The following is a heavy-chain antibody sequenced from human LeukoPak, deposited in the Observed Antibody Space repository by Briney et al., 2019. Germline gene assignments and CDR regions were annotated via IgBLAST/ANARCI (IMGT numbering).Heavy chain of an antibody. CDR3: ARVVEDFWSGYDY. V-gene: IGHV4-31*03. D-gene: IGHD3-3*01. J-gene: IGHJ4*02. CDR1: GGSISSGGYY. Sequence: PSETLSLTCTVSGGSISSGGYYWTWIRQHPGKGLEWIGYIYYSGSTYFNPSLKSRVTISVDTSKNQFSLKLSSVTAADTAVYYCARVVEDFWSGYDYWGQGTLVTVSS. CDR2: IYYSGST.